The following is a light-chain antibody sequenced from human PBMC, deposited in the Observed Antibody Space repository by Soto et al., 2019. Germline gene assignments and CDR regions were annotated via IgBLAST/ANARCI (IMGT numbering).Light chain of an antibody. Sequence: QSVLTHPPSASGTPGQRVTISCSGSRSNIGSNSVNWYQQVPGTAPKILIYSNSQRPSGVPDRFSGSKSGTSASLAISGLQSEDEADYYCGVWDDSVNVRYLFGTGTKLTVL. J-gene: IGLJ1*01. CDR3: GVWDDSVNVRYL. CDR1: RSNIGSNS. CDR2: SNS. V-gene: IGLV1-44*01.